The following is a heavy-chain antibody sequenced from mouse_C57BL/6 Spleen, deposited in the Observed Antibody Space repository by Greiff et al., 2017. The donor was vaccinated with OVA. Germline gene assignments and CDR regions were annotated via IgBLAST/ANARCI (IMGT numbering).Heavy chain of an antibody. Sequence: VQLQQPGAELVRPGSSVKLSCKASGYTFTSYWMHWVKQRPIQGLEWIGNIDPSDSETHYNQKFKDKATLTVDKSSSTAYMQLSSLTSEDSAVYYCARNYYGSSSLRGCDDWGQGTTLTVSS. V-gene: IGHV1-52*01. CDR2: IDPSDSET. J-gene: IGHJ2*01. D-gene: IGHD1-1*01. CDR3: ARNYYGSSSLRGCDD. CDR1: GYTFTSYW.